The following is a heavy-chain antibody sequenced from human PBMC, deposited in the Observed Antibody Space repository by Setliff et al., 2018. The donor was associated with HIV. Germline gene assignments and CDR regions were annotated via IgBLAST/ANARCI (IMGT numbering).Heavy chain of an antibody. CDR3: ARVGRQQWLVQNHFDY. J-gene: IGHJ4*02. D-gene: IGHD6-19*01. CDR1: GFTFSSYA. CDR2: ISYDGSNK. V-gene: IGHV3-30*04. Sequence: PGGSLRLSCAASGFTFSSYAMHWVRQAPGKGLEWVAVISYDGSNKYYADSVKGRFTISRDNAKKSLYLHMHSLRAEDTAVYYCARVGRQQWLVQNHFDYWGQGTLVTVSS.